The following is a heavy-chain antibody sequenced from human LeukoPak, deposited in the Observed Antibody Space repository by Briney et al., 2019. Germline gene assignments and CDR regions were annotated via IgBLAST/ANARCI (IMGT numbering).Heavy chain of an antibody. CDR1: GFTFSSYA. V-gene: IGHV3-23*01. J-gene: IGHJ4*02. CDR3: AKDLNWSYYGSNNHPYDY. CDR2: ISGSGGST. D-gene: IGHD3-10*01. Sequence: HSGGSLRLSCAASGFTFSSYAMSWVRQAPGKGLEWVSAISGSGGSTYYADSVKGRFTISRDNSKNTLYLQMNSLRAEDTAVYYCAKDLNWSYYGSNNHPYDYWGQGILVTVSS.